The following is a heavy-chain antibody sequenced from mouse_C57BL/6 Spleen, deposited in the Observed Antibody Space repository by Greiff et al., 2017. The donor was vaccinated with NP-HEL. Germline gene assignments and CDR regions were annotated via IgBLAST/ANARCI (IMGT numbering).Heavy chain of an antibody. J-gene: IGHJ4*01. CDR3: ARSKAGYYDAMDY. V-gene: IGHV3-8*01. D-gene: IGHD2-2*01. Sequence: EVQLQQSGPGLAKPSQSLPLTCSVTGYSITSDYWNWIRKFPGNKLEYMGYISYSGSTYYNPSLKSRISITRDTSKNQYYLQLNSVTTEDTATYYCARSKAGYYDAMDYWGQGTSVTVSS. CDR2: ISYSGST. CDR1: GYSITSDY.